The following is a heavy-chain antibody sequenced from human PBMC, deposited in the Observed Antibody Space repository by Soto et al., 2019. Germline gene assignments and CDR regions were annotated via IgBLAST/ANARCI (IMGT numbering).Heavy chain of an antibody. CDR2: INHSGST. Sequence: SETLSLTCAVYGGSFSGYYWSWIRQPPGKGLEWIGEINHSGSTNYNPSLKSRVTISVDTSKNQFSLKLRSVTAAASAVYYCARARQIIVVVPAASDAFDIWGQGTMVTVSS. J-gene: IGHJ3*02. V-gene: IGHV4-34*01. CDR1: GGSFSGYY. D-gene: IGHD2-2*01. CDR3: ARARQIIVVVPAASDAFDI.